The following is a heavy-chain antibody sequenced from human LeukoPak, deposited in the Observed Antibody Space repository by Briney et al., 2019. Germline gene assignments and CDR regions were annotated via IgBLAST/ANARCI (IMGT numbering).Heavy chain of an antibody. D-gene: IGHD4/OR15-4a*01. CDR3: ARDAVDTINSRRMVLAL. Sequence: GGSLRLSCAASGFTFSSYWMSWVRQAPGKGLEWVANIKQDGSEKYYVDSVKGRFTISRDNAKNSLYLQMNSLRAEDTAVYYCARDAVDTINSRRMVLALWGQGTLVTVSS. CDR2: IKQDGSEK. V-gene: IGHV3-7*01. CDR1: GFTFSSYW. J-gene: IGHJ4*02.